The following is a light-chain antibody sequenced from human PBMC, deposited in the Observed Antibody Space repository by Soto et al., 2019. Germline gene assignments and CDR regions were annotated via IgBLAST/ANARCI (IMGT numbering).Light chain of an antibody. CDR1: SSNIGDNY. J-gene: IGLJ1*01. CDR2: RNN. V-gene: IGLV1-47*01. CDR3: AAWDDSLSGYV. Sequence: QSVPTQPPSASGTPGQKVTISCSGSSSNIGDNYVYWHQQLPGTAPKLLIYRNNQRPSGVPDRFSGPKSGTSASLAISGLRSEDEADYYCAAWDDSLSGYVFGPGTKVTVL.